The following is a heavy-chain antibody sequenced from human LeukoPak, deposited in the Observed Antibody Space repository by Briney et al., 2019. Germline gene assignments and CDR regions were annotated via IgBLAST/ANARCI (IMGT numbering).Heavy chain of an antibody. Sequence: GGSLRLSCTASGFIFGDFSMSWFRQAPGKGLGWVGFIRTKAYGATTEYAASVKGRFTISRDDSKNTLYLQMNSLRAEDTAVYYCVREGYYDSSGYLGVFDYWGQGTLVTVSS. CDR2: IRTKAYGATT. CDR1: GFIFGDFS. V-gene: IGHV3-49*03. CDR3: VREGYYDSSGYLGVFDY. J-gene: IGHJ4*02. D-gene: IGHD3-22*01.